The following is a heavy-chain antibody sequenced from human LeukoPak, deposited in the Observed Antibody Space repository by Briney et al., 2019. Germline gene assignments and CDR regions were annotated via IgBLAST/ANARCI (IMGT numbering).Heavy chain of an antibody. Sequence: GGSLRLSCIASGVTFDNYGMSWVRQVPGKGLEWVSGITRNGGTTDYADSVKGRFTISRDNAKNSLYLQMSSLRAEDTALYHCARGYLKGPFDVWGQGTMVTVSS. D-gene: IGHD5-18*01. CDR3: ARGYLKGPFDV. CDR2: ITRNGGTT. J-gene: IGHJ3*01. V-gene: IGHV3-20*01. CDR1: GVTFDNYG.